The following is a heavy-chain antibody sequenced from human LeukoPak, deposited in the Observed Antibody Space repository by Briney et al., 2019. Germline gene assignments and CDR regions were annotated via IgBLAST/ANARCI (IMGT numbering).Heavy chain of an antibody. CDR1: GFTFSNYM. CDR2: IKSDGITI. CDR3: LRDLNWSLDQ. J-gene: IGHJ4*02. Sequence: GGSLRLSCAASGFTFSNYMMHWVRQAPGKGLMWVSRIKSDGITITYADSVKGRFTISRDNAKNTLYLQMNSLRAEDTAVYYCLRDLNWSLDQWGQGTLVTVSS. V-gene: IGHV3-74*01. D-gene: IGHD1-20*01.